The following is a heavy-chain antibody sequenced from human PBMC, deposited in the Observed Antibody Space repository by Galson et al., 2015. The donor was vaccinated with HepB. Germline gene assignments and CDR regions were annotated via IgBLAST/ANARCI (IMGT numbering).Heavy chain of an antibody. CDR3: ARDTHYYDSSGYYGWEEMGVFDI. D-gene: IGHD3-22*01. J-gene: IGHJ3*02. Sequence: SLRLSCAASGFTFISYRMSWVRQAPGKGLEWVAHIKYDGREEYYVASVKGRFTVSSDNGKNSLYLQMNSLRAEDTAVYYCARDTHYYDSSGYYGWEEMGVFDIWGQGTMVTVSS. CDR2: IKYDGREE. CDR1: GFTFISYR. V-gene: IGHV3-7*01.